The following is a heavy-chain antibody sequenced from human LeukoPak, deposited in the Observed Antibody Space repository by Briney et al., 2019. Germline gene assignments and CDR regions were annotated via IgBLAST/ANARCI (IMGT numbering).Heavy chain of an antibody. CDR1: GGSVSNASYY. CDR3: ARVRYGSGSYYFDN. V-gene: IGHV4-61*01. CDR2: VFYSGST. Sequence: SETLSLTCTVSGGSVSNASYYWSWIRQPPGKGLDWIGYVFYSGSTNYSPSLKSRVTVSVDASKNQFSLILTSVTAADTAVYYCARVRYGSGSYYFDNWGQGTLVTVSS. J-gene: IGHJ4*02. D-gene: IGHD3-10*01.